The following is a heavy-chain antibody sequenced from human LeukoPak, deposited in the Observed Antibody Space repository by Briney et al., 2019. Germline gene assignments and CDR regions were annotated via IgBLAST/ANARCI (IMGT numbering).Heavy chain of an antibody. Sequence: PGGSLRLSCAASGFTFGSYGMQWVRQAPGKGLEWVAVISYDGSNEYYADSVKGRFTISRDNSKNTLYLQMNSLRAEDTAVYYCAKDHLLLGYCSGGSCYSGAIDYWGQGTLVTVSS. V-gene: IGHV3-30*18. J-gene: IGHJ4*02. CDR1: GFTFGSYG. CDR3: AKDHLLLGYCSGGSCYSGAIDY. CDR2: ISYDGSNE. D-gene: IGHD2-15*01.